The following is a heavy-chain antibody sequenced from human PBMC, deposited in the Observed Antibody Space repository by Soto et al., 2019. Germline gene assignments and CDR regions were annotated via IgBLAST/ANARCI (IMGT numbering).Heavy chain of an antibody. CDR1: GFIFRDYA. CDR2: ISGSDGTT. J-gene: IGHJ6*02. D-gene: IGHD3-10*01. V-gene: IGHV3-23*01. Sequence: GGSLRLSCAASGFIFRDYAMYWVRQAPGKGLEWVSVISGSDGTTFYADSVRGRVTSSRDNSRNMVYLQMISLRAEDTAVYYCAKVIGGSESYWGGSHYYYALDVWGQGTTVTVSS. CDR3: AKVIGGSESYWGGSHYYYALDV.